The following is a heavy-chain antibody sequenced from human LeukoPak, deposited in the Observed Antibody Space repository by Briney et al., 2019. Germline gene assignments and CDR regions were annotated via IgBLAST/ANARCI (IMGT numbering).Heavy chain of an antibody. V-gene: IGHV3-23*01. CDR1: GFTFSSYA. D-gene: IGHD2-15*01. J-gene: IGHJ4*02. CDR2: ISGSGGST. Sequence: GGSLRLSCAASGFTFSSYAMSWVRQAPGKGMEWVSAISGSGGSTYYADSVKGRFTISRDNSKNTLYLQMNSLRAEDTAVYYCAKDEGRAVVVAAIVYWGQGTLVTVSS. CDR3: AKDEGRAVVVAAIVY.